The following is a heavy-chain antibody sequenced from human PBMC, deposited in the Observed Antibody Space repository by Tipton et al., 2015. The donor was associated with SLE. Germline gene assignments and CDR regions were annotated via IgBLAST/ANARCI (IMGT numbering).Heavy chain of an antibody. V-gene: IGHV7-4-1*02. CDR3: TRESRYENVFDL. CDR1: GYTFTSYT. Sequence: QVQLVQSGSELKKPGASVIISCKASGYTFTSYTLSWVRQAPGQGLEWMGWINTNFGDPTYAQDFTGRYVFSLEKSVNAAYLQINNLRPEDTAVYYCTRESRYENVFDLWGQGTMVTVSS. J-gene: IGHJ3*01. CDR2: INTNFGDP. D-gene: IGHD2-2*01.